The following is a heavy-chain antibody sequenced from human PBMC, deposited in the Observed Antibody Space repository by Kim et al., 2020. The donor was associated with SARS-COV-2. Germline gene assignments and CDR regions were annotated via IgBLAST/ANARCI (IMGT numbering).Heavy chain of an antibody. Sequence: ESWKGRFTSSRDNAKNSVSLQMNSLRAEDTAVYYCARAPGYCGTMDCVTNYWGQGTRVTVSS. D-gene: IGHD3-10*01. CDR3: ARAPGYCGTMDCVTNY. V-gene: IGHV3-11*05. J-gene: IGHJ4*02.